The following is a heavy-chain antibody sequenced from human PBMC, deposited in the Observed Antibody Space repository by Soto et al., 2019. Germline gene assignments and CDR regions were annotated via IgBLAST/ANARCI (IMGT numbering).Heavy chain of an antibody. CDR3: ARDQTNYYDSSGYYSWFDP. D-gene: IGHD3-22*01. V-gene: IGHV4-59*01. Sequence: PSETLSLTCTVPGGSISSYYWSWIRQPPGKGLEWIGYIYYSGSTNYNPSLKSRVTISVDTSKNQFSLKLSSVTAADTAVYHCARDQTNYYDSSGYYSWFDPWGQGTLVTVSS. CDR1: GGSISSYY. J-gene: IGHJ5*02. CDR2: IYYSGST.